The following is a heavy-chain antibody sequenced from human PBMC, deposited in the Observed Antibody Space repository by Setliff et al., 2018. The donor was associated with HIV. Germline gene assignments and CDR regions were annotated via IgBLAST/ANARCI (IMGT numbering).Heavy chain of an antibody. Sequence: TLSLTCIVSGASISFDTWSWIRQPPGKGLQWIGFIYNSATTNYNPSLKSRVTISVDTLRNQFSLKLSSVTAADTAVYYCARDDGGSLIDYWGQGTLVTVSS. J-gene: IGHJ4*02. D-gene: IGHD1-26*01. V-gene: IGHV4-4*08. CDR3: ARDDGGSLIDY. CDR1: GASISFDT. CDR2: IYNSATT.